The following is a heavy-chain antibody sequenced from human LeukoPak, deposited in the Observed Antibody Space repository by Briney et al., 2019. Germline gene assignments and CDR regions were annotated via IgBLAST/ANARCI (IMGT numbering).Heavy chain of an antibody. V-gene: IGHV4-59*08. J-gene: IGHJ4*02. CDR1: GGSISSYY. CDR3: ARLNVLNNSVLHHFDR. D-gene: IGHD1/OR15-1a*01. Sequence: SETLSLTCTVSGGSISSYYWSWIRQPPGKGLEWIGYIYYSGSTNYNPSLKSRVTISVDTSKNQFSLKLNSVTAADTAVYYCARLNVLNNSVLHHFDRWGQGTLVTVSS. CDR2: IYYSGST.